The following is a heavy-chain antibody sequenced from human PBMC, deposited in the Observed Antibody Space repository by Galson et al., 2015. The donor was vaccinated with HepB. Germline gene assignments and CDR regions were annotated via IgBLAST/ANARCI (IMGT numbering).Heavy chain of an antibody. J-gene: IGHJ4*02. CDR3: AKGDYYGSGSYYKLPFDY. CDR2: ISGSGGST. D-gene: IGHD3-10*01. Sequence: SLRLSCAASGFTFSSYTMSWVRQAPGKGLEWVSAISGSGGSTYYADSVKGRFTISRDNSKNTLYLQMNSLRAEDTAVYYCAKGDYYGSGSYYKLPFDYWGQGTLVTVSS. V-gene: IGHV3-23*01. CDR1: GFTFSSYT.